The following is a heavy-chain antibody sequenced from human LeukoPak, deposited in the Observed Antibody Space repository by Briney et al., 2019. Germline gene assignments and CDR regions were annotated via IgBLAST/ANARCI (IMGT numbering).Heavy chain of an antibody. V-gene: IGHV1-69*04. Sequence: SVKVSCKASGGTFSSYAIRWVRQAPGQGLEWMGRIIPILGIANYAQKFQGRVTITADKSTSTAYMELSSLRSEDTAVYYCARVASTGEGYYYYGMDVWGQGTTVTVSS. J-gene: IGHJ6*02. CDR3: ARVASTGEGYYYYGMDV. CDR2: IIPILGIA. CDR1: GGTFSSYA. D-gene: IGHD7-27*01.